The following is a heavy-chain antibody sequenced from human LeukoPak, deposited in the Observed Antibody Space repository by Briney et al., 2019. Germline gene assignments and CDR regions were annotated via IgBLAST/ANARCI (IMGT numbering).Heavy chain of an antibody. D-gene: IGHD4/OR15-4a*01. J-gene: IGHJ4*02. CDR3: ARDHYRAGSFNYFDY. CDR1: GFTISLNY. V-gene: IGHV3-66*01. Sequence: GGSLRLSCAASGFTISLNYMSWVRQAPGKGLEWVSIIYSGGTTYYADSVKGRFIISRDNSKNTLYLQMYSLRAEDTAVYYCARDHYRAGSFNYFDYWGQGTLVTVSS. CDR2: IYSGGTT.